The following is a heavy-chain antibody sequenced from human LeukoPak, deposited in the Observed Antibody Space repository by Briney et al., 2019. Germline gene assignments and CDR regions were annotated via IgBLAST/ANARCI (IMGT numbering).Heavy chain of an antibody. CDR1: GGSISSSSYY. J-gene: IGHJ4*02. CDR3: ARVRNSSGWPRIDY. CDR2: IYYSGST. D-gene: IGHD6-19*01. V-gene: IGHV4-39*07. Sequence: SETLSLTCTVSGGSISSSSYYRGWIRQPPGKGLEWIGSIYYSGSTYYNPSLKSRVTISVDTSKNQFSLKLSSVTAADTAVYYCARVRNSSGWPRIDYWGQGTLVTVSS.